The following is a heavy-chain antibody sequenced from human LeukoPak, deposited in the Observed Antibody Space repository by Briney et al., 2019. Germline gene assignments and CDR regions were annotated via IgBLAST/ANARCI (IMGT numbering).Heavy chain of an antibody. D-gene: IGHD3-16*01. CDR1: GGSISGYY. CDR2: MHDSGNT. J-gene: IGHJ6*03. CDR3: ARETSQKGAHYMDV. Sequence: SETLSLTCSVSGGSISGYYWTWIRHLPGKGLEWIGYMHDSGNTHYNPSLKSRVTISLDTSQSQFSLKLRSVTAADTALYYCARETSQKGAHYMDVWGKGTTVTISS. V-gene: IGHV4-59*01.